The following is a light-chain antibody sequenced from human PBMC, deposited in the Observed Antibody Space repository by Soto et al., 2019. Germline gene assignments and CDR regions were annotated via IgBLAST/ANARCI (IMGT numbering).Light chain of an antibody. CDR1: SRDVGSFNS. J-gene: IGLJ2*01. V-gene: IGLV2-14*01. Sequence: QSALTQPSSVSGSLGQSLTLSCAGSSRDVGSFNSVSWYQQYPGKAPKLMIYEVSNRPSGVSNRFSGSKSGNTASLTISGLQVEDEAEYYCSSYTSSSTRLFGGGTKLTVL. CDR3: SSYTSSSTRL. CDR2: EVS.